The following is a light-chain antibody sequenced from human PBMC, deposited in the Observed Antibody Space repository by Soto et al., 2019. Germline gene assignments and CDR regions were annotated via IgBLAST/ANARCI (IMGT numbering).Light chain of an antibody. CDR3: QQRSNWPLT. V-gene: IGKV3-11*01. Sequence: EIVLTQSPATLSVSPGERATLSCRASQSVSSYLAWYQQKPGQAPRLLIYDASNRATGIPARFSGSGSGTDFTLTISGLEPEDSAVYYCQQRSNWPLTFGGGTKVEIK. J-gene: IGKJ4*01. CDR1: QSVSSY. CDR2: DAS.